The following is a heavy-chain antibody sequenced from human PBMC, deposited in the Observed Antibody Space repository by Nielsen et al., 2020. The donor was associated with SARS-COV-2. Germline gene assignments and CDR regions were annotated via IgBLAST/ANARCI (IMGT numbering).Heavy chain of an antibody. CDR1: GGSVSSGSHY. Sequence: SETLSLTCIVSGGSVSSGSHYWSWIRQPPGKGLEWIGYNFYRGSTNYNPSLKSRVTISVDTSKNQFSLKVNSVTAADTAVYYCVRIDMATISVDYWGRGTLVTVSS. CDR2: NFYRGST. V-gene: IGHV4-61*01. D-gene: IGHD5-24*01. J-gene: IGHJ4*02. CDR3: VRIDMATISVDY.